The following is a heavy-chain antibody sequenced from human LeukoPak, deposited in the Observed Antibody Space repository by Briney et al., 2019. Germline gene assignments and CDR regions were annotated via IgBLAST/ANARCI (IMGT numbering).Heavy chain of an antibody. V-gene: IGHV3-21*01. CDR3: ASGIYYASVHTWSPV. CDR2: INPTSTSI. Sequence: PGGSLRLSCVASGLTFSDYSINWVRRAPGKGLEWVSSINPTSTSIYYADSVKGRFTISRDNAKNSLYLQMSSLRADDTAVYYCASGIYYASVHTWSPVWGQGTLVTVS. CDR1: GLTFSDYS. D-gene: IGHD3-10*01. J-gene: IGHJ4*02.